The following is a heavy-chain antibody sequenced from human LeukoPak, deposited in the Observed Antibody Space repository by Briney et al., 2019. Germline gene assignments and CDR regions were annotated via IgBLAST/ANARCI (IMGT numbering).Heavy chain of an antibody. Sequence: SQTLSLTCTVSGGSISSGGYYWSWIRQPPGKGLEWIGYIYHSGSTYYNPSLKSRVTISVDRSKNQFSLKLSSVTAADTAVYYCARTRPYYDFWSGRLGFDPWGQGTLVTVSS. CDR2: IYHSGST. J-gene: IGHJ5*02. CDR1: GGSISSGGYY. CDR3: ARTRPYYDFWSGRLGFDP. V-gene: IGHV4-30-2*01. D-gene: IGHD3-3*01.